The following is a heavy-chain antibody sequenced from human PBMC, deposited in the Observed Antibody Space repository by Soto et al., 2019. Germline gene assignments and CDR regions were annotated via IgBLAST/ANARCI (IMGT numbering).Heavy chain of an antibody. J-gene: IGHJ4*02. CDR1: GYTFTGYY. CDR2: INPNSGGT. V-gene: IGHV1-2*02. D-gene: IGHD1-1*01. Sequence: ASVKVSFKASGYTFTGYYMHWLRQAPGQGLEWMGWINPNSGGTNYAQKFQGRVTMTRDTSISTAHMELSRLRSDDTAVYYCARDHWNDGAGFDYWGQGTLVTVSS. CDR3: ARDHWNDGAGFDY.